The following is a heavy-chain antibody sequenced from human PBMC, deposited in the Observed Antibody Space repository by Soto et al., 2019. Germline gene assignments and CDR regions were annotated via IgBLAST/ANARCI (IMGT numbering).Heavy chain of an antibody. Sequence: EVQLVESGGGLVQPGRSLRLSCAASGFTFDDYAMHWVRQAPGKGLEWVSGISWHSGSIGYADSVKGRFTISRDNAKNSLYLQMNSLRAEDTALYYCAKQYSSGWQCFDYWGQGTLVTVSS. CDR3: AKQYSSGWQCFDY. J-gene: IGHJ4*02. D-gene: IGHD6-19*01. CDR1: GFTFDDYA. CDR2: ISWHSGSI. V-gene: IGHV3-9*01.